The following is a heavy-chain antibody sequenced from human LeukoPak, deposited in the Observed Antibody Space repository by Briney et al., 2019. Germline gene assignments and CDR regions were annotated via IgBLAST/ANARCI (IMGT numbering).Heavy chain of an antibody. CDR2: ISYDGSIK. J-gene: IGHJ4*02. CDR3: ARLYYDSSGSFAY. Sequence: GRSLRLSCAASGFTFSNYAMHWVRQAPGKGLEWVAVISYDGSIKYYADSVKGRFTISRDNSKNTLYLQMNSLRVEDTAVYYCARLYYDSSGSFAYWGQGTLVTVSS. V-gene: IGHV3-30-3*01. D-gene: IGHD3-22*01. CDR1: GFTFSNYA.